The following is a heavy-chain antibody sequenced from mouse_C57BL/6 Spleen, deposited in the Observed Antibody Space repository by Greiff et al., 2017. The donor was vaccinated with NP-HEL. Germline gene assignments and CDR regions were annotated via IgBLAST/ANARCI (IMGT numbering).Heavy chain of an antibody. V-gene: IGHV1-72*01. Sequence: QVQLQQPGAELVKPGASVKLSCKASGYTFTSYWMHWVKQRPGRGLEWIGRIGPNSGGTKYNEKFKSKATLTVDKPSSTAYMQLSSLTSEDSAVYYCAREDTTVNYYAMDYWGQGTSVTVSS. J-gene: IGHJ4*01. D-gene: IGHD1-1*01. CDR2: IGPNSGGT. CDR1: GYTFTSYW. CDR3: AREDTTVNYYAMDY.